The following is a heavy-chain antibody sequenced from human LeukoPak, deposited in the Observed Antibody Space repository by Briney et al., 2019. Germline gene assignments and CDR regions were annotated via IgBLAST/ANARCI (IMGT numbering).Heavy chain of an antibody. CDR2: ISAYNGNT. J-gene: IGHJ4*02. Sequence: AASVKVSCKASGYTFTSYGISWVRQAPGQGLEWMGWISAYNGNTNYAQKLQGRVTMTTDTSTSTAYMELRSLRLDDTGVYYCARGQIAYAYGRTRQRVEKFDYWGQGTLVTVSS. D-gene: IGHD5-24*01. CDR3: ARGQIAYAYGRTRQRVEKFDY. CDR1: GYTFTSYG. V-gene: IGHV1-18*01.